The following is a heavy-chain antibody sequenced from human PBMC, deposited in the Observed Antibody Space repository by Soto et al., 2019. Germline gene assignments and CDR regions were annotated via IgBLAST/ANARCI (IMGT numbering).Heavy chain of an antibody. CDR2: IFSNDEK. V-gene: IGHV2-26*01. Sequence: QVTLKESGPVLVKPTETLTLTCTVSGFSLSNARRGVSWIRQPPGKALEWLAHIFSNDEKSYSTALKSRLTIYKDPSKRQVVLSMTNMDPVDTATYYWARMRGIHYSGSEFDYWGQGTLVTVSS. CDR1: GFSLSNARRG. J-gene: IGHJ4*02. CDR3: ARMRGIHYSGSEFDY. D-gene: IGHD2-15*01.